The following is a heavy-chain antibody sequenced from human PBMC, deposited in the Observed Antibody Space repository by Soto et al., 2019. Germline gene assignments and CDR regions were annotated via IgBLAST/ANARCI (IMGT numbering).Heavy chain of an antibody. V-gene: IGHV1-3*01. D-gene: IGHD2-2*01. CDR1: GYTFTSYA. J-gene: IGHJ3*02. Sequence: ASVKVSCKASGYTFTSYAMHWVRQAPGQRLEWMGWINAGNGNTKYSQKFQGRVTITRDTSASTAYMELSSLRSEATAVYYCAREEDIVVVPAATAPGAFDIWGKGTMVTVSS. CDR3: AREEDIVVVPAATAPGAFDI. CDR2: INAGNGNT.